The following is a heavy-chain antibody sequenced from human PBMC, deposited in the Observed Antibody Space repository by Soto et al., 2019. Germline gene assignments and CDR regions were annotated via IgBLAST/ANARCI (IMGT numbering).Heavy chain of an antibody. CDR1: GDSISSYY. V-gene: IGHV4-59*01. CDR3: ATTTVAHGGYFDY. CDR2: MYSSGTT. Sequence: QVQVQESGPGLVKPSETLSLICSVSGDSISSYYWSWLRQPPGKGLEWIGYMYSSGTTSYNPSLKSRVTVSLDTSKNQFSLKLSPVTAADTAVYYRATTTVAHGGYFDYWGQGTLVTVSS. J-gene: IGHJ4*02. D-gene: IGHD4-17*01.